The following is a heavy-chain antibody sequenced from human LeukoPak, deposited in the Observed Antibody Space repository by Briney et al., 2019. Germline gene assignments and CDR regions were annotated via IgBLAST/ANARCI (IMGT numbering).Heavy chain of an antibody. CDR1: GGSISSYY. V-gene: IGHV4-59*12. D-gene: IGHD2-2*01. CDR3: ARAPLAYQPVVLFEN. CDR2: IYYSGST. J-gene: IGHJ1*01. Sequence: SETLSLTCTVSGGSISSYYWSWIRQPPGKGLEWIGYIYYSGSTYYNPSLKSRVTISVDTSKNQFSLKLSSVTAADTAFYYCARAPLAYQPVVLFENWGQGTLVTVSS.